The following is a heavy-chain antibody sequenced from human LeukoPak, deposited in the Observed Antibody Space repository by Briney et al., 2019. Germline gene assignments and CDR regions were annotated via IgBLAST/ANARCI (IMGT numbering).Heavy chain of an antibody. V-gene: IGHV3-48*03. D-gene: IGHD6-13*01. CDR2: ISSSGSTI. J-gene: IGHJ6*03. CDR1: GFTFSSYE. CDR3: ARVAAGTIDYYYYYYMDV. Sequence: GGSLRLSCAASGFTFSSYEMNWVRQAPGKGLEWVSYISSSGSTIYYADSVKGRFTISRDNAKNSLYLQMNSLRAEDTAVYYCARVAAGTIDYYYYYYMDVWGKGTTVTVSS.